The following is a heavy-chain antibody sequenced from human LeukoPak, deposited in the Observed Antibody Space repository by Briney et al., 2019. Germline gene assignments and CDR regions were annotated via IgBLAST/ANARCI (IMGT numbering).Heavy chain of an antibody. CDR2: ISSSSSYI. V-gene: IGHV3-21*01. Sequence: PGGSLRLSCAASGFTFDDYGMSWVRKAPGKGLEWVSFISSSSSYIYYADSVKGRFTISRDNAKNSLYLQMNSLRAEDTAVYYCGKISTVTTNWGQGTLVTVSS. D-gene: IGHD4-17*01. CDR3: GKISTVTTN. CDR1: GFTFDDYG. J-gene: IGHJ4*02.